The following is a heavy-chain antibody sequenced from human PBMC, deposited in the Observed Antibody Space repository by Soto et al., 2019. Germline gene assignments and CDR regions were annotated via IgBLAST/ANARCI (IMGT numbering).Heavy chain of an antibody. V-gene: IGHV3-15*07. J-gene: IGHJ6*02. CDR1: GFTFSNAW. CDR3: TTDRRVSSSSGRAWGYYYGMDV. D-gene: IGHD6-6*01. Sequence: PGGSLRLSCAASGFTFSNAWMNWVCQAPGKGLEWVGRIKSKTDGGTTDYAAPVKGRFTISRDDSKNTLYLQMNSLKTEDTAVYYCTTDRRVSSSSGRAWGYYYGMDVWGQGTTVTVSS. CDR2: IKSKTDGGTT.